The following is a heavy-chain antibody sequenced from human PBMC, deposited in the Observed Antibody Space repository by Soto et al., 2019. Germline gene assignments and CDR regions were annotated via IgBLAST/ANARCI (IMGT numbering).Heavy chain of an antibody. CDR1: GGSISSGGYS. Sequence: QLQLQESGSGLVKPSQTLSLTCAVSGGSISSGGYSWSWIRQPPGKGLECIGYIYHSGNTYYNPSLKRRVTISVDRSKNQFSLTLSSVTAADTAVYYCARGPPHHYWGQGTLVTVSS. V-gene: IGHV4-30-2*01. J-gene: IGHJ4*02. CDR2: IYHSGNT. CDR3: ARGPPHHY.